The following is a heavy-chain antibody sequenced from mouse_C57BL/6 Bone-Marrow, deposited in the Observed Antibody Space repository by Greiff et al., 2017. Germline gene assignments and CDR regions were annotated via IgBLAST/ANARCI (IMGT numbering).Heavy chain of an antibody. J-gene: IGHJ2*01. CDR2: ITYDGSST. Sequence: EVMLVESEGGLVQPGSSMKLSCTASGFTFSDYYMAWVRQVPEKGLEWVANITYDGSSTYYLDSLKSRFSISRDNAKNILYLQMSSLKSEDTATYYCARDGGGDYFDYWGQGTTLTVSS. V-gene: IGHV5-16*01. CDR1: GFTFSDYY. CDR3: ARDGGGDYFDY.